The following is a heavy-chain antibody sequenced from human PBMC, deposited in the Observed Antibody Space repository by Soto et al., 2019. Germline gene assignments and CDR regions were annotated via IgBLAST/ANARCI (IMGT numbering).Heavy chain of an antibody. CDR2: IDCGNGDT. D-gene: IGHD3-3*01. CDR1: GSSFRTLT. Sequence: QVQFVQSGAEVKRPGASVTVSCETSGSSFRTLTIYWVRQVPGQRFEWLGWIDCGNGDTQYSEKFEGRVTFTMDVSASTGYLEMRSLGSEDSATYYWAGGSGVTGFHYYGIDIWGPGTTVTVSS. V-gene: IGHV1-3*01. J-gene: IGHJ6*02. CDR3: AGGSGVTGFHYYGIDI.